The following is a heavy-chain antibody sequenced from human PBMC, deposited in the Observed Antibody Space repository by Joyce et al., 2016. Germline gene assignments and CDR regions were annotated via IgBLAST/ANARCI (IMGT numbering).Heavy chain of an antibody. D-gene: IGHD6-25*01. J-gene: IGHJ4*02. Sequence: QVQLVESGGGVVQPGRSLRLSCAASGLTLSNYGVHWVRQAPGKGLEWVAVISYDGIYKYYADSVKGRFTISRDNSKNTLFLEMNSLRTEDTAVYYCAKILTATYSSGWFLDYWGQGTLVTVSS. CDR1: GLTLSNYG. CDR2: ISYDGIYK. V-gene: IGHV3-30*18. CDR3: AKILTATYSSGWFLDY.